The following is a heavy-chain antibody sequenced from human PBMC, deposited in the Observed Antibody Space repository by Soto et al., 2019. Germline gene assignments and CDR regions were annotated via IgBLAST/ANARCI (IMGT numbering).Heavy chain of an antibody. CDR1: GFTFSSYG. V-gene: IGHV3-30*03. D-gene: IGHD5-18*01. Sequence: GGSLRLSCAASGFTFSSYGMHWVRQAPGKGLEWVAVISYDGSNKYYADSVKGRFTISRDNSKNTLYLQMNSLRAEDTAVYYCAILRGYSYGRSDWFDPWGQGTLVTVSS. CDR2: ISYDGSNK. J-gene: IGHJ5*02. CDR3: AILRGYSYGRSDWFDP.